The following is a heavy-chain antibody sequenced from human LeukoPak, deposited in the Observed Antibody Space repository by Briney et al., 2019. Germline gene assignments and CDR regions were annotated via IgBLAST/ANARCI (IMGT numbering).Heavy chain of an antibody. D-gene: IGHD3-9*01. CDR1: GFTFSSYA. Sequence: GGSLKLSCAASGFTFSSYAVSWVRQAPGKGLEWVAVISYDGSNKYYTDSVKGRFTISRDNSKNTLYLQMNSLRAEDTAVYYRARDRLSGYYIGLDYWGQGTLVTVSS. V-gene: IGHV3-30*10. CDR2: ISYDGSNK. J-gene: IGHJ4*02. CDR3: ARDRLSGYYIGLDY.